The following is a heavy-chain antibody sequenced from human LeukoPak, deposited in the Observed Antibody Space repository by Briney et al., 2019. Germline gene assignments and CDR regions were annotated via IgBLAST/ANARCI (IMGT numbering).Heavy chain of an antibody. Sequence: ASVKVSCTASGHTFTTYYVHLVRQAPGEGLEWMGVINPSGDGTNYPQRFQGRVTLTRDTSTSTVHMELSSLRSEDTAIYYCAKETPNTGWFDPWGQGTLVTVSS. D-gene: IGHD1-14*01. J-gene: IGHJ5*02. V-gene: IGHV1-46*01. CDR2: INPSGDGT. CDR3: AKETPNTGWFDP. CDR1: GHTFTTYY.